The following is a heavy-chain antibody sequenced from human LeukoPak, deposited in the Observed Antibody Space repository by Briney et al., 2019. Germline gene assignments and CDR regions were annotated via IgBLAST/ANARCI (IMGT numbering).Heavy chain of an antibody. D-gene: IGHD3-22*01. CDR1: AGSISSYY. J-gene: IGHJ4*02. Sequence: PSETLSLTCTVSAGSISSYYWTWIRQPPGKGLEWIGYIYYSGSTNYNPSLKSRVTISVDTSKNQFSLKLSSVTAADTAVYYCARDPTPYDSSGYYGFPSSWGQGTLVTVSS. V-gene: IGHV4-59*01. CDR2: IYYSGST. CDR3: ARDPTPYDSSGYYGFPSS.